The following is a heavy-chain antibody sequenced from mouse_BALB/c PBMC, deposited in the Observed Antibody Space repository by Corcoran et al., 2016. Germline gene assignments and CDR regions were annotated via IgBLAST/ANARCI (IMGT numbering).Heavy chain of an antibody. CDR1: GYSFTGHT. V-gene: IGHV1-18*01. CDR3: ARYDYPSKAMDY. CDR2: INPYNGGT. J-gene: IGHJ4*01. Sequence: EVQLQQTGPELVKPGASMKISFKASGYSFTGHTMNWVKQSHGKNLEWIALINPYNGGTSYNQKFKGKATLTVDKSSSTAYMELLSLTSEDSAVYYWARYDYPSKAMDYWGQGTSVTVSS. D-gene: IGHD2-4*01.